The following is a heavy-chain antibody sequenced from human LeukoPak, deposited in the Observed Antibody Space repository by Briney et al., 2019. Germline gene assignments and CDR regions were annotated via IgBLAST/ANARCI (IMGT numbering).Heavy chain of an antibody. CDR1: GGSFSGYY. Sequence: SETLSLTCAVYGGSFSGYYWSWIRQPPGKGLEWIGEINHSGSTNCNPSLKSRVTISVDTSKNQFSLKLSSVTAADTAVYYCASQTPHIWFGDYMDVWGKGTTVTVSS. CDR2: INHSGST. J-gene: IGHJ6*03. D-gene: IGHD3-10*01. V-gene: IGHV4-34*01. CDR3: ASQTPHIWFGDYMDV.